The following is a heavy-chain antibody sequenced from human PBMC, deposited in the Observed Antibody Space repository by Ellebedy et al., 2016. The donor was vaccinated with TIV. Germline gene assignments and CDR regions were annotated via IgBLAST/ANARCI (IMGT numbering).Heavy chain of an antibody. CDR3: ARDRNYYDNSDPKYYFDY. CDR1: GYSFSSYY. V-gene: IGHV1-46*01. J-gene: IGHJ4*02. Sequence: ASVKVSCKASGYSFSSYYMHWVRQAPGQGLEWMGIINPSGESKYYAQKFQGRVTMTRDTSTSTVYMELSRLRSEDTAVYYCARDRNYYDNSDPKYYFDYWGQGTLVTVSS. CDR2: INPSGESK. D-gene: IGHD3-22*01.